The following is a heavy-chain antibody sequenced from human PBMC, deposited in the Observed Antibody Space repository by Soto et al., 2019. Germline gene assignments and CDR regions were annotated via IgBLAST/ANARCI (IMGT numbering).Heavy chain of an antibody. J-gene: IGHJ4*02. CDR3: ANHGGLCRGVTCFDY. CDR1: GFTFSTYV. V-gene: IGHV3-23*01. Sequence: EVQLLDSGGGLVQPGGSLRLSCVTSGFTFSTYVMTWVRQAPGKGLEWVSTILGGAGGTYYAVSVKGRFTISRDNFNNTVYLQMSSLRAEDPAIYYGANHGGLCRGVTCFDYWGQGTLGTVSS. CDR2: ILGGAGGT. D-gene: IGHD2-15*01.